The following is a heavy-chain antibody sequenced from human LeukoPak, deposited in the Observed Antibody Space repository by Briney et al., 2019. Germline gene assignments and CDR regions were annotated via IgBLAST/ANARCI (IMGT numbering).Heavy chain of an antibody. CDR1: GGTFSSYA. CDR3: ARDSAARLRFLEWRDAFDI. V-gene: IGHV1-69*01. D-gene: IGHD3-3*01. Sequence: ASVKVSCKASGGTFSSYAISWVRQAPGQGLEWMGGIIPIFGTANYAQKFQGRVKITAHESTSTAYMELSSLRSEVTAVYYCARDSAARLRFLEWRDAFDIWGQGTMVTVSS. CDR2: IIPIFGTA. J-gene: IGHJ3*02.